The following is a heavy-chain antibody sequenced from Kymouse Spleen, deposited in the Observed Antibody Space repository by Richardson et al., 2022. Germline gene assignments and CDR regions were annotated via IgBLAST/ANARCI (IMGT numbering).Heavy chain of an antibody. CDR1: GGSISSSSYY. D-gene: IGHD5-12*01. Sequence: QLQLQESGPGLVKPSETLSLTCTVSGGSISSSSYYWGWIRQPPGKGLEWIGSIYYSGSTYYNPSLKSRVTISVDTSKNQFSLKLSSVTAADTAVYYCARWGYSGYDSDYWGQGTLVTVSS. J-gene: IGHJ4*02. CDR3: ARWGYSGYDSDY. CDR2: IYYSGST. V-gene: IGHV4-39*01.